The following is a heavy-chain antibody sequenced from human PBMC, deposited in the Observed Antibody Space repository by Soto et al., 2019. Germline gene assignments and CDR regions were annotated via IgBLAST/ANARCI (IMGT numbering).Heavy chain of an antibody. D-gene: IGHD6-6*01. CDR3: ARSVSIAARPSYFDY. J-gene: IGHJ4*02. Sequence: QVQLVESGGGVVQPGRSLRLSCAASGFTFGTYAMNWVRQAPGKGLEWVAVISYDGSNKYYADSVKGRITISRDNSKNTLSLQMNSLRAEDTAVYYCARSVSIAARPSYFDYWGQGTLVTVSS. CDR1: GFTFGTYA. CDR2: ISYDGSNK. V-gene: IGHV3-30-3*01.